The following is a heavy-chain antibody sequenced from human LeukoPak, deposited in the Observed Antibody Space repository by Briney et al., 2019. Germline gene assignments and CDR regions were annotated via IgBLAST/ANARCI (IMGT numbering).Heavy chain of an antibody. V-gene: IGHV3-21*01. CDR3: VRPGMTGYDILTGYYNDDY. D-gene: IGHD3-9*01. Sequence: GGSLRLSCAASGFTFSSYSMNWVRQAPGKGLEWVSSISSSSSYIYYADSVKGRFTISRDNAKNSLYLQMNSLRAEDTAVYYCVRPGMTGYDILTGYYNDDYWGQGTLVTVSS. CDR1: GFTFSSYS. J-gene: IGHJ4*02. CDR2: ISSSSSYI.